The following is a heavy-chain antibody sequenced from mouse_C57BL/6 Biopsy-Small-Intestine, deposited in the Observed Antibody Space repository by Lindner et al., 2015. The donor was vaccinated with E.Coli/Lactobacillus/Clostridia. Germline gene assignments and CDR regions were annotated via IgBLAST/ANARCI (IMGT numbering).Heavy chain of an antibody. CDR3: ARSTTVVPSYWYFDV. CDR1: GYSFTSYY. Sequence: QLQESGPELVKPGASVKISCKASGYSFTSYYIHWVKQRPGQGLEWIGWIYPGSGNTKYNEKFKGKATLTADTSSSTAYMQLSSLTSEDSAVYYCARSTTVVPSYWYFDVWGTGTTVTVSS. CDR2: IYPGSGNT. V-gene: IGHV1-66*01. J-gene: IGHJ1*03. D-gene: IGHD1-1*01.